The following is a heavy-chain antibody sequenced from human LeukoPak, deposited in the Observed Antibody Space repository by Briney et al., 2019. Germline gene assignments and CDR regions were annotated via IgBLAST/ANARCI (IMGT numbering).Heavy chain of an antibody. D-gene: IGHD1-7*01. CDR1: GDSISRYY. V-gene: IGHV4-4*07. CDR2: IYNGGII. Sequence: SETLSLTFTVSGDSISRYYWSWIRQPAGKGLEWIGRIYNGGIITYNPSLKSRVTMSIDTSNNQFSLRLRFVTAADTAVYYCARDSGTTGEVKFDPWGQGALVTVSS. CDR3: ARDSGTTGEVKFDP. J-gene: IGHJ5*02.